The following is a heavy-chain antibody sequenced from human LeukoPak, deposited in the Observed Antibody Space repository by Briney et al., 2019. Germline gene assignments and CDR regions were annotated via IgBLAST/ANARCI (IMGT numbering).Heavy chain of an antibody. CDR3: AELGITMIGGV. CDR2: ISGSGAST. CDR1: GFTFSTYA. Sequence: GGSLRLSCAASGFTFSTYAMTWVRQAPGKGLEWVSAISGSGASTYYADSVKGRFTISRDNAKNALSLQLNSLRVEDTAVYYCAELGITMIGGVWGKGTTVTISS. V-gene: IGHV3-23*01. D-gene: IGHD3-10*02. J-gene: IGHJ6*04.